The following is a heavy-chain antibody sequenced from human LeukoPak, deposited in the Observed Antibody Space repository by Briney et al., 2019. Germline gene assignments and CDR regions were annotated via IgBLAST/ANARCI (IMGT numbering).Heavy chain of an antibody. CDR2: ISSSSSYI. CDR3: ARGQASDFDY. J-gene: IGHJ4*02. CDR1: GFTFSSYS. V-gene: IGHV3-21*04. Sequence: GGSLRLSCAASGFTFSSYSMNWVRQAPGKGLEWVSSISSSSSYIYYADSVKGRFTISRDNAKNSLYLQMNSLRAEHTAVHYCARGQASDFDYWGQGTLVTVSS.